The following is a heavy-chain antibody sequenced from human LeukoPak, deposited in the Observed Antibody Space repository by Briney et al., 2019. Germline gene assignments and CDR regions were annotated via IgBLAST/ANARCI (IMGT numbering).Heavy chain of an antibody. Sequence: PGGSLRLSCAASGFTFSSYSMNWVRQAPGKGLEWVSCISSSSSYIYYADSVKGRFTISRENARNSLYLQMNSLRAEDTAVYYCARDEGSSSWYGGFDYWGQGTLVTVSS. J-gene: IGHJ4*02. D-gene: IGHD6-13*01. V-gene: IGHV3-21*01. CDR3: ARDEGSSSWYGGFDY. CDR1: GFTFSSYS. CDR2: ISSSSSYI.